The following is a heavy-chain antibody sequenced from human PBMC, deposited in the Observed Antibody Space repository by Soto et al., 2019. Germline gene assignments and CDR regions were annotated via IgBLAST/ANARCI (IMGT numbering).Heavy chain of an antibody. D-gene: IGHD5-12*01. Sequence: PSETLSLTCAVYGGSFSGYYWSWIRQPPGKGLEWIGEINHSGSTNYNPSLKSRVTISVDTSKNQFSLKLSSVTAADTAVYYCATLRGYSDYDPGIAVREVDYWGQGTLVTVSS. CDR2: INHSGST. J-gene: IGHJ4*02. CDR3: ATLRGYSDYDPGIAVREVDY. CDR1: GGSFSGYY. V-gene: IGHV4-34*01.